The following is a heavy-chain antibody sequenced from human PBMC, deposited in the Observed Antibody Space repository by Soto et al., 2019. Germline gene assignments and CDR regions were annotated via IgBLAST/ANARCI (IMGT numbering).Heavy chain of an antibody. J-gene: IGHJ4*02. CDR3: ARATPPWAYYFDN. V-gene: IGHV4-61*01. D-gene: IGHD3-16*01. CDR1: GDSYSISTYY. Sequence: SETLSLTCNMSGDSYSISTYYWSWIRQPPGKGLEWIGYIFYSGSTNYNPSLKSRVTISVDKYKNQFSLKLSSVTGADTAVYYCARATPPWAYYFDNGGQGTLVTVSS. CDR2: IFYSGST.